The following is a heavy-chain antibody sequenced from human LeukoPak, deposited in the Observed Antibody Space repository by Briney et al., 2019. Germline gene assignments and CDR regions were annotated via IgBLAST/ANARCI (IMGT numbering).Heavy chain of an antibody. CDR3: ARDQTGTRDY. CDR1: GFTFSNFA. V-gene: IGHV3-23*01. CDR2: ISGSGLST. J-gene: IGHJ4*02. Sequence: GGSLRLSCVASGFTFSNFAISWVRQAPGKGLDWVSAISGSGLSTYYADSVKGRFTISRDNSKNTIYLQMNSLRAEDTAVYYCARDQTGTRDYWGQGTLVTVSS. D-gene: IGHD1-1*01.